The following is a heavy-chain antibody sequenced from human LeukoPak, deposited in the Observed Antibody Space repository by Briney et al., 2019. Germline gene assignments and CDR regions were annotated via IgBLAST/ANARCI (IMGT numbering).Heavy chain of an antibody. CDR2: ISYDGSNK. V-gene: IGHV3-30-3*01. J-gene: IGHJ4*02. Sequence: GGSLRLSCAASGFTFSSYAMHWVRQAPGKGLEWVAVISYDGSNKYYADSVKGRFTISRDNSKNTLYLQMNSLRAEDTAVYYCASPGVGAIVDYWGQGTLATVSS. D-gene: IGHD1-26*01. CDR3: ASPGVGAIVDY. CDR1: GFTFSSYA.